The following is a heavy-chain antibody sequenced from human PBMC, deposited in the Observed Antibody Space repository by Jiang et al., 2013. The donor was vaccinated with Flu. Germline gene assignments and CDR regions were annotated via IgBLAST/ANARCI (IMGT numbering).Heavy chain of an antibody. CDR3: ARDGDLTSGAFDI. CDR2: LYYGRST. Sequence: LTCSVSGGSFSSNTYSWGWIRQPPWKGLEWIGSLYYGRSTYYSPSLKSRVTISVDTSKNQFSLRLTSVTAADTAVYYCARDGDLTSGAFDIWGQGTLVTVSS. J-gene: IGHJ3*02. D-gene: IGHD7-27*01. V-gene: IGHV4-39*07. CDR1: GGSFSSNTYS.